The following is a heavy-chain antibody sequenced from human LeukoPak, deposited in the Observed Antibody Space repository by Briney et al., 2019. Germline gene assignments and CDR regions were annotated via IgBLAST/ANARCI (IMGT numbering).Heavy chain of an antibody. V-gene: IGHV1-18*01. CDR1: GYTFTSYG. CDR3: ARDSDIVVVPAAPKDY. D-gene: IGHD2-2*01. CDR2: ISAYNGNT. Sequence: ASVKVPCKASGYTFTSYGVSWVRQAPGQGLEWMGWISAYNGNTNYAQKLQGRVTMTTDTSTSTAYMELRSLRSDDTAVYYCARDSDIVVVPAAPKDYWGQGTLVTVSS. J-gene: IGHJ4*02.